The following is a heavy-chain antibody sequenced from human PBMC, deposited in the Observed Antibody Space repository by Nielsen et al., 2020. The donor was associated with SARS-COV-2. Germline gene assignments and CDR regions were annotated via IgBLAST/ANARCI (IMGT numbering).Heavy chain of an antibody. CDR3: AKVVGANAFDY. Sequence: GESLKISCAASGFTFSSYAMSWVRQAPGKGLEWVSTISGSGGGTYYADSVKGRFTISRDNSKNTLYLQMNNLRTEDTAVYYCAKVVGANAFDYWGQGTLVTVSS. CDR2: ISGSGGGT. CDR1: GFTFSSYA. V-gene: IGHV3-23*01. J-gene: IGHJ4*02. D-gene: IGHD1-26*01.